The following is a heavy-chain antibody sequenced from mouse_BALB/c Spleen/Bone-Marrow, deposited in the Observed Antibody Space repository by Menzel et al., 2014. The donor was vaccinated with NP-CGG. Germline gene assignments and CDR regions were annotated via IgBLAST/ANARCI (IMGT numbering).Heavy chain of an antibody. Sequence: EVKLVESGPELVKPGASVKISCKASGYSFTGYFMNWVMQSHGESLEWIGRINPYNGDTFYNQKLKGKATLTVDKSSSTAHMELRSLASEDSAVYYCARGGLLRAMDYWGQGTSVTVSS. D-gene: IGHD2-3*01. CDR2: INPYNGDT. CDR3: ARGGLLRAMDY. V-gene: IGHV1-20*02. CDR1: GYSFTGYF. J-gene: IGHJ4*01.